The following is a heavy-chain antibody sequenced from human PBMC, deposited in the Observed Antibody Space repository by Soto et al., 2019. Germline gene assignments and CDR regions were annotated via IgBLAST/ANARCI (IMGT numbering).Heavy chain of an antibody. CDR2: INPNRGGT. CDR1: GYHFTGYY. J-gene: IGHJ6*02. D-gene: IGHD2-15*01. CDR3: ARDPEYCSGGSCYLSYYYYYGMDV. Sequence: ASVKVSCKASGYHFTGYYMHWVRQAPGQGLEWMGWINPNRGGTNYAQKCQGRVTMTRDTSISTAYMELSRLRSDDSAVYYCARDPEYCSGGSCYLSYYYYYGMDVWGQGTTVTVSS. V-gene: IGHV1-2*02.